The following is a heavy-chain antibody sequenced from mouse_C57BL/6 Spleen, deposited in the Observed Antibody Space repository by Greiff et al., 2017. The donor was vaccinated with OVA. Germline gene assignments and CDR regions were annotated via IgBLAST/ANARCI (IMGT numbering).Heavy chain of an antibody. CDR1: GYTFTSYW. V-gene: IGHV1-64*01. Sequence: QVQLKQPGAELVKPGASVKLSCKASGYTFTSYWMHWVKQRPGQGLEWIGMIHPNSGSTNYNEKFKSKATLTVDKSSSTAYMQLSSLTSEDSAVYYCARGGVITTVVADYWGQGTTLTVSS. CDR3: ARGGVITTVVADY. D-gene: IGHD1-1*01. J-gene: IGHJ2*01. CDR2: IHPNSGST.